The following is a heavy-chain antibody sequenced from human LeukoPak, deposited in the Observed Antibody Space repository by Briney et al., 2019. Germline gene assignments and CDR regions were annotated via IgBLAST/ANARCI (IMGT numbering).Heavy chain of an antibody. Sequence: GGSLRLSCAASGFTFSTYFMHWVRQAPGKGLVWVSRINGDGISTTYADSVMGRFTISRGNAKNTLDLQMNSLRAEDTAVYYCAKADEMNMDYWGQGTLVTVSS. CDR2: INGDGIST. D-gene: IGHD2/OR15-2a*01. CDR3: AKADEMNMDY. V-gene: IGHV3-74*01. J-gene: IGHJ4*02. CDR1: GFTFSTYF.